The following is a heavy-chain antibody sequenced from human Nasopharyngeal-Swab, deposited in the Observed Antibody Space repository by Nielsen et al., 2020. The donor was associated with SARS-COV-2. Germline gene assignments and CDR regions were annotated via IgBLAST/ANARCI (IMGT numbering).Heavy chain of an antibody. J-gene: IGHJ4*02. V-gene: IGHV3-11*01. D-gene: IGHD1-26*01. CDR1: GFTFSDYY. Sequence: GGSLRLSCEASGFTFSDYYMSWIRQAPGKGLEWVSYIRSSGSTIYYADSLKGRFTISRDNAKNSLYLQMNSLRAEDPAVYYCARALRSSGNRFDYWGQGTLVTVSS. CDR3: ARALRSSGNRFDY. CDR2: IRSSGSTI.